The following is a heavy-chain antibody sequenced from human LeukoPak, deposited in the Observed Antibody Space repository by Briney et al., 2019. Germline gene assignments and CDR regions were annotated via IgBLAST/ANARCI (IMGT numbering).Heavy chain of an antibody. D-gene: IGHD3-22*01. Sequence: GGSLRLSCAASGFTFSSYWMSWVRQAPGKGLEWVANIKQDGSEKYYVDSVKGRFNISRDNAKNSLYLQMNSLRAEDTAVYYCARDLGYYDSSGSEGYWGQGTLVTVSS. V-gene: IGHV3-7*01. CDR2: IKQDGSEK. CDR1: GFTFSSYW. J-gene: IGHJ4*02. CDR3: ARDLGYYDSSGSEGY.